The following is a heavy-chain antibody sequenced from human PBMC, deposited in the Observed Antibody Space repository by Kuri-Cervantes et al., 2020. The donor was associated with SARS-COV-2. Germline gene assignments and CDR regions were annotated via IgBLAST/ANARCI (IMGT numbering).Heavy chain of an antibody. Sequence: GSLRLSCAASGFTFSDYYMSWIRQPPGKGLEWIGRITHSGSTNYNPSLRSRVTISIDTSKSQFSLTLSSVATADTAVYFCAGSPVPRDDFDYWGQGSLVTVSS. J-gene: IGHJ4*02. CDR3: AGSPVPRDDFDY. D-gene: IGHD4-17*01. V-gene: IGHV4-34*08. CDR2: ITHSGST. CDR1: GFTFSDYY.